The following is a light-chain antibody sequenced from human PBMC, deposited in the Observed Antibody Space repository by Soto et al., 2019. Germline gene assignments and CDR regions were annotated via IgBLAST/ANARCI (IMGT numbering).Light chain of an antibody. CDR3: QHYNNWPRT. CDR2: GAS. CDR1: QSVSSN. J-gene: IGKJ1*01. V-gene: IGKV3-15*01. Sequence: EIVMTQSPATLSDSRGERATLSCRASQSVSSNLAWYQQKPGQAPRLLIYGASTRATGIPARFSGSGSGTEFTLTISSLQSEDFAVYYCQHYNNWPRTFGQGTKVEIK.